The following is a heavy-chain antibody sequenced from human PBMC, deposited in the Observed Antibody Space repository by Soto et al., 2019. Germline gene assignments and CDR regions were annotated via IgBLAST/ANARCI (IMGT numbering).Heavy chain of an antibody. J-gene: IGHJ4*02. CDR2: ISGSGGST. Sequence: GGSLRLSCAASGFTFSSYAMSWVRQAPGKGLEWVSAISGSGGSTYYADSVKGRFTISRDNSKNTLYLQMNSLRAEGTAVYYCAKDVRDSYGERFDYWGQGTLVTVSS. CDR3: AKDVRDSYGERFDY. V-gene: IGHV3-23*01. CDR1: GFTFSSYA. D-gene: IGHD5-18*01.